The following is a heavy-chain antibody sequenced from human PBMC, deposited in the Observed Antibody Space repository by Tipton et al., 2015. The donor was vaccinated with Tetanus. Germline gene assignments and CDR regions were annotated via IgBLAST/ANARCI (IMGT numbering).Heavy chain of an antibody. Sequence: TLSLTCTVSGGSISTGGYSWRWIRQPPGKGLEWIGSISYSGSTYYNPSLKSRVAISVDTSKKQFSLKLSSVTATDTAIYYCARHVHGSGALLAGEGYYYYGMDVWGQGTPVTVSS. CDR2: ISYSGST. V-gene: IGHV4-39*01. CDR3: ARHVHGSGALLAGEGYYYYGMDV. CDR1: GGSISTGGYS. J-gene: IGHJ6*02. D-gene: IGHD3-3*01.